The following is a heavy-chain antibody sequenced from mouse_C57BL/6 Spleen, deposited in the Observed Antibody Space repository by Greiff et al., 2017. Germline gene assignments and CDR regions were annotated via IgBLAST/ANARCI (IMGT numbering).Heavy chain of an antibody. CDR3: VRSLGSRAFAY. CDR2: IRNKANGYTT. CDR1: GFTFTDYY. V-gene: IGHV7-3*01. Sequence: EVKLMESGGGLVQPGGSLSLSCAASGFTFTDYYMSWVHQPPGKALEWLGFIRNKANGYTTEYSASVKGRFTISRDNSQSILYLQMNALRAEDSATYYCVRSLGSRAFAYWGQGTLVTVSA. D-gene: IGHD1-1*01. J-gene: IGHJ3*01.